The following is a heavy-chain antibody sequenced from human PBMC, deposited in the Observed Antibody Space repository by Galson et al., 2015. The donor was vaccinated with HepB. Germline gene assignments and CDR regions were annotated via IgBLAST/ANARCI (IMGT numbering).Heavy chain of an antibody. D-gene: IGHD3-22*01. CDR1: GGSISSGSYY. J-gene: IGHJ4*02. CDR2: IYTSGST. V-gene: IGHV4-61*02. CDR3: ASGNYYDSSGYSVYSLNFDY. Sequence: TLSLTCTVSGGSISSGSYYWSWIRQPAGKGLEWIGRIYTSGSTNYNPSLKSRVTMSVDTSKNQFSLKLSSVTAADTAVYYCASGNYYDSSGYSVYSLNFDYWGQGTLVTASS.